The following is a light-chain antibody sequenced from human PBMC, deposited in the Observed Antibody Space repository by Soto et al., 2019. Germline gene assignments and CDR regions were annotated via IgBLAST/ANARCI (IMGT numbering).Light chain of an antibody. CDR1: QSVSSSQ. J-gene: IGKJ5*01. CDR3: QHYGNSPLT. V-gene: IGKV3-20*01. Sequence: EIVLTQSPGTLSLSPGEGATLSCRAGQSVSSSQLAWYQQKPGQAPRLLVYGASSRATGIPERFSGSVSEPDFTLSISRLEPEDFAVYYCQHYGNSPLTFGQGTRLEIK. CDR2: GAS.